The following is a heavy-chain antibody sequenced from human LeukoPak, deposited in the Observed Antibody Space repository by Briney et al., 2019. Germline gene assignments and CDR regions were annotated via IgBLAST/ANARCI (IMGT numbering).Heavy chain of an antibody. CDR3: VRVDDYGDYPYYFDS. CDR2: IYRGGST. J-gene: IGHJ4*02. D-gene: IGHD4-17*01. CDR1: GFLVSSMY. Sequence: GGALRLSCAASGFLVSSMYVSWGRQAPGKGRELVAVIYRGGSTYYADSVKGRFTISRDNSKNTVYLQMNCLRAEDTAVYYCVRVDDYGDYPYYFDSWGQGTLVTVSS. V-gene: IGHV3-66*01.